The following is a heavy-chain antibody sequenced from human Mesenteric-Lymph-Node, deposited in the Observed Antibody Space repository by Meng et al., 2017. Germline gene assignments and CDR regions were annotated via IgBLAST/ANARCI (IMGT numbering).Heavy chain of an antibody. Sequence: GGSLRLSCAASGFTFSSYAMSWVRQAPGKGLEWVSAISGSGGSTYYADSVKGRFTISRDNSKNTLYLQMNSLRAEDTAVYYCAKDLDNYYDSSAPPGYFDYWGQGTLVTVSS. CDR3: AKDLDNYYDSSAPPGYFDY. CDR1: GFTFSSYA. V-gene: IGHV3-23*01. D-gene: IGHD3-22*01. CDR2: ISGSGGST. J-gene: IGHJ4*02.